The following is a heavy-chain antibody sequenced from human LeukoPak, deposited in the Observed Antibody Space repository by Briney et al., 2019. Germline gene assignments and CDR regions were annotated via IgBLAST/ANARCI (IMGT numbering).Heavy chain of an antibody. Sequence: ASVKVSCKASGYILTSYGISWVRQAPGQGLEWMGWISAYNGNTNYAQKLQGRVTMTTDTSTSTAYMELRSLRSDDTAVYYCARDPGIRGYSYGARYFDYWGQGTLVTVSS. CDR2: ISAYNGNT. D-gene: IGHD5-18*01. V-gene: IGHV1-18*01. CDR3: ARDPGIRGYSYGARYFDY. CDR1: GYILTSYG. J-gene: IGHJ4*02.